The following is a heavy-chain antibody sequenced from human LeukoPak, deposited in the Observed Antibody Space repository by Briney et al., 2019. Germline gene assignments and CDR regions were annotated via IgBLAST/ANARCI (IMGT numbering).Heavy chain of an antibody. CDR1: GFTFSSYW. V-gene: IGHV3-74*01. CDR3: AKLLRAGRLLTISLDS. CDR2: INSDGSST. J-gene: IGHJ4*02. D-gene: IGHD3-10*01. Sequence: GGSLRLSCAASGFTFSSYWMHWVRQAPGKGLVWVSRINSDGSSTSYADSAKGRFTISRDNSKNTLYLQLNSLRAEDTAVYYCAKLLRAGRLLTISLDSWGQGTLVTVSS.